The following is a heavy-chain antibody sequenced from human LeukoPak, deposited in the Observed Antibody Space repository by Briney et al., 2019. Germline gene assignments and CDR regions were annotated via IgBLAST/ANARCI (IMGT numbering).Heavy chain of an antibody. CDR3: TTRRGYSYGSPHY. J-gene: IGHJ4*02. CDR2: IKSKTDGGTT. CDR1: GFTFSSYA. Sequence: PGGSLRLSCAASGFTFSSYAMSWVRQAPGKGLEWVGRIKSKTDGGTTDYAAPVKGRFTISRDDSKNTLYLQMNSLKTEDTAVYYCTTRRGYSYGSPHYWGQGTLVTVSS. D-gene: IGHD5-18*01. V-gene: IGHV3-15*01.